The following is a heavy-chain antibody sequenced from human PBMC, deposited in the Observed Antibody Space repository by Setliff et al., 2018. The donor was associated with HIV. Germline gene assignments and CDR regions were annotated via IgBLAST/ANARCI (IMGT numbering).Heavy chain of an antibody. J-gene: IGHJ2*01. D-gene: IGHD6-13*01. CDR1: GYTFTSYY. CDR2: INPSGGST. V-gene: IGHV1-46*01. CDR3: ARVGAAAGTAWYFDL. Sequence: ASVKVSCKASGYTFTSYYMHWVRQAPGQGLEWMGIINPSGGSTSYAQKFQGRVTMTRDTSTSTVYMELSSLRSEDTAVYYCARVGAAAGTAWYFDLWGRGTLVTASS.